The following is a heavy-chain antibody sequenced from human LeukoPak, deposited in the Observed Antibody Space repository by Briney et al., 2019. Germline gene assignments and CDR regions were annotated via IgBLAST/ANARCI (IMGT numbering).Heavy chain of an antibody. CDR1: GFTFSSYA. Sequence: QPGGSLRLSCAASGFTFSSYAMHWVRQAPGKGLEWVAVISYDGSNKYYADSVKGRFTISRDNSKNTLYLQMNSLRAEDTAVYYCARGPGEGVATLFDYWGQGTLVTVSS. D-gene: IGHD5-12*01. V-gene: IGHV3-30-3*01. J-gene: IGHJ4*02. CDR3: ARGPGEGVATLFDY. CDR2: ISYDGSNK.